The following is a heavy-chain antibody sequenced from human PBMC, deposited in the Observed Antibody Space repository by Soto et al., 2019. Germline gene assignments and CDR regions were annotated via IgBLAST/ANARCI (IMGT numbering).Heavy chain of an antibody. CDR3: ARSPGSSTSLEIYYYYYYGMDV. J-gene: IGHJ6*02. D-gene: IGHD2-2*01. CDR1: GGTVSRYA. Sequence: QVQLVQSGAEVKEPGSSVKVSCKASGGTVSRYAISWVRQAPVQGLERMGGIIPISGTANYAQKFQGRVTIIASESTSTAYMELSSLRPEDTAVYHCARSPGSSTSLEIYYYYYYGMDVWRQGTTVTVSS. CDR2: IIPISGTA. V-gene: IGHV1-69*01.